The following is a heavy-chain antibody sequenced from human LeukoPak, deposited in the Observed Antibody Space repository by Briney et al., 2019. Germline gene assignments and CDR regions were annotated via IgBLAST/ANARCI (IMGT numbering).Heavy chain of an antibody. V-gene: IGHV3-7*01. CDR2: IKQDGSEK. CDR3: SRSLDY. Sequence: GGSLRLSCAASGFPFSGSWMDWVRQAPGKRMEWVANIKQDGSEKHYADSVKGRFTISRDNAKNSLFLQMSGLRAEDTTVYYCSRSLDYWGQGALVTVSS. J-gene: IGHJ4*02. CDR1: GFPFSGSW.